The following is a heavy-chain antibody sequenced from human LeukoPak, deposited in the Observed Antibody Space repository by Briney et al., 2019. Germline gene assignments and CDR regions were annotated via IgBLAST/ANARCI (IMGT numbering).Heavy chain of an antibody. V-gene: IGHV3-30*03. J-gene: IGHJ4*02. CDR3: ARLRALEY. Sequence: PGRSLRLSCAASGFTFSTYGMHWVRQAPGKGLEWVAVISYDGSNKYYADSVKGRFTISRDNSKNTLYLQMNNLRAEDTAVYYCARLRALEYWGQGTLVTVSS. CDR1: GFTFSTYG. CDR2: ISYDGSNK.